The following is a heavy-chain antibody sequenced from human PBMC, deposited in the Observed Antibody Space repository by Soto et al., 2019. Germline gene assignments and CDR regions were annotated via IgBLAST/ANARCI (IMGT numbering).Heavy chain of an antibody. CDR1: GYTFTGYY. J-gene: IGHJ6*02. CDR3: ARVDPTGDYYYYGMDV. CDR2: INPNSGGT. V-gene: IGHV1-2*04. Sequence: ASVKVSCKASGYTFTGYYMHWVRQAPGQGLEWMGWINPNSGGTNYAQKFQGWVTMTRDTSISTAYMELSRLRSDDTAVYYCARVDPTGDYYYYGMDVWGQGTTVTGSS. D-gene: IGHD7-27*01.